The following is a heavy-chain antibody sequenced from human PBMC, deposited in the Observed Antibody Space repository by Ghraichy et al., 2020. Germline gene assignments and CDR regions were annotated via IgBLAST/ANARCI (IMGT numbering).Heavy chain of an antibody. V-gene: IGHV1-24*01. CDR2: FDPEDGET. CDR3: ATSNPIAAAGAADAFDI. Sequence: ASVKVSCKVSGYTLTELSMHWVRQAPGKGLEWMGGFDPEDGETIYAQKFQGRVTMTEDTSTDTAYMELSSLRSEDTAVYYCATSNPIAAAGAADAFDIWGQGTMVTVSS. CDR1: GYTLTELS. J-gene: IGHJ3*02. D-gene: IGHD6-13*01.